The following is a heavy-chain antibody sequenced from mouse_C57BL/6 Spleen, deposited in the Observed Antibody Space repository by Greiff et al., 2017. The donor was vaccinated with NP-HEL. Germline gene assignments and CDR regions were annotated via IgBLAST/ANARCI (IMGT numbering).Heavy chain of an antibody. CDR2: LLPGSGST. Sequence: QVQLQQSGAELMKPGASVKLSCKATGYTFTGYWIEWVKQRPGHGLEWIGELLPGSGSTNYNEKFKGKATFTADTSSNTAYMQLSSLTTEDSAIYYCASPDGYYRFAYWGQGTLVTVSA. CDR3: ASPDGYYRFAY. D-gene: IGHD2-3*01. J-gene: IGHJ3*01. V-gene: IGHV1-9*01. CDR1: GYTFTGYW.